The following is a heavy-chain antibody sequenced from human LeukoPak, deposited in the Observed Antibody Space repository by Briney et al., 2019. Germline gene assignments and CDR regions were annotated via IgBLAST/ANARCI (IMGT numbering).Heavy chain of an antibody. CDR1: GFTFSSYA. J-gene: IGHJ4*02. CDR3: AKDQYYGSGSYPF. V-gene: IGHV3-23*01. Sequence: GGSLRLSCAASGFTFSSYAINWVRQAPGKGLEWFSTISASGGSTYYADSVKGRFTISRDNSKNTLYLQMNSPRAEDTAVYYCAKDQYYGSGSYPFWGQGTPVTVSS. CDR2: ISASGGST. D-gene: IGHD3-10*01.